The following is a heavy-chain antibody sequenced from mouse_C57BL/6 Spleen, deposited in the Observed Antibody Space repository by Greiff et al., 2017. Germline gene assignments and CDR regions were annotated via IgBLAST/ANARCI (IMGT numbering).Heavy chain of an antibody. J-gene: IGHJ2*01. D-gene: IGHD1-1*02. CDR3: AKNDYSSTIPFDY. CDR2: IDPSDSET. Sequence: QVHVKQPGAELVRPGSSVKLSCKASGYTFTSYWMHWVKQRPIQGLEWIGNIDPSDSETHYNQKFKDKATLTVDKSSSTAYMQLSRLTSEDSAVYYCAKNDYSSTIPFDYWGQGTTLTVSS. V-gene: IGHV1-52*01. CDR1: GYTFTSYW.